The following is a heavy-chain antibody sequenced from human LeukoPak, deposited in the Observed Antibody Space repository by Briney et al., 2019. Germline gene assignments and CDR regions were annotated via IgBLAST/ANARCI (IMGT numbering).Heavy chain of an antibody. Sequence: PGGSLRLSCAASGFTFSSYWMHWVRHAPGKGLVWVSRINSDGGSTSYADSVKGRFTISRDNAKNTLYLQMNSLRAEDTAVYYCAKDRTNRYPPTAFDIWGQGTMVTVSS. D-gene: IGHD1-14*01. CDR3: AKDRTNRYPPTAFDI. V-gene: IGHV3-74*01. CDR1: GFTFSSYW. J-gene: IGHJ3*02. CDR2: INSDGGST.